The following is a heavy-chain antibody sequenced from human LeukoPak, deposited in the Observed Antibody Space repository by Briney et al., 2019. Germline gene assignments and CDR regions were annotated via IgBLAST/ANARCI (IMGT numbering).Heavy chain of an antibody. CDR1: GFTFSSYA. CDR2: ISSNGGST. D-gene: IGHD1-1*01. Sequence: GGSLRLSCAAPGFTFSSYAMHWVRQAPGKGLEYVSAISSNGGSTYYANSVKGRFTISRDNSKNTLYLQMGSLRAEDMAVYYCARGVRSTPPDYWGQGTLVTVSS. CDR3: ARGVRSTPPDY. J-gene: IGHJ4*02. V-gene: IGHV3-64*01.